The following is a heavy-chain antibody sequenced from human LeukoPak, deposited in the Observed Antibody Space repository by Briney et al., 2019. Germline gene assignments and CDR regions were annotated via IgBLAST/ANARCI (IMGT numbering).Heavy chain of an antibody. CDR2: IYYSGST. D-gene: IGHD4-17*01. CDR1: GFTFSNAW. J-gene: IGHJ4*02. V-gene: IGHV4-59*01. Sequence: PGGSLRLSCAASGFTFSNAWMSWVRQAPGKGLEWIGYIYYSGSTNYNPSLKSRVTISVDTSKNQFSLKLSSVTAADTAVYYCARVGYYGDYDYWGQGTLVTVSS. CDR3: ARVGYYGDYDY.